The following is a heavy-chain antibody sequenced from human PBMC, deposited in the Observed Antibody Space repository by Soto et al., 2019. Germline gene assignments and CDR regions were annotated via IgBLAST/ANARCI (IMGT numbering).Heavy chain of an antibody. CDR2: INSDGSST. Sequence: GGSLRLSCAASGFTFSSYWMHWVRQAPGKGLVWVSRINSDGSSTSYADSVKGRFTISRDNAKNTLYLQMNSLRAEDTAVYYCARDQVSGIAARLALDYYYGMDVWGQGTTVTVSS. V-gene: IGHV3-74*01. CDR3: ARDQVSGIAARLALDYYYGMDV. CDR1: GFTFSSYW. D-gene: IGHD6-6*01. J-gene: IGHJ6*02.